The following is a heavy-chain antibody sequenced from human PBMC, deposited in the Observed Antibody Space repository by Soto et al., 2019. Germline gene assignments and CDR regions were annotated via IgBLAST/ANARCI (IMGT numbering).Heavy chain of an antibody. CDR3: ARDKITGLFDY. J-gene: IGHJ4*02. V-gene: IGHV4-34*01. CDR1: GGSFSGYY. CDR2: INHSGST. Sequence: QVQLQQWGAGLLKPSETLSLTCAVYGGSFSGYYWTWIRQPPGTGLEWIGEINHSGSTNYNPSLNPRFTISVDTSRNQFSLKLTSVTAADTALYYCARDKITGLFDYWGQGTLVTVSS. D-gene: IGHD2-8*02.